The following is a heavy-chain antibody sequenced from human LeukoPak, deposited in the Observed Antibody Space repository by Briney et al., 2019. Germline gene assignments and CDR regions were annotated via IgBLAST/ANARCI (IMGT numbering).Heavy chain of an antibody. Sequence: GGSLRLSCAASGFTFDDYGMNCVRQAPGKGLEWVSGINWNGGSTGYADSVKGRFTISRDNDKNSLYLQMNSLRAEDTALYYCARAGLGAFDIWGQGTMVTVSS. CDR2: INWNGGST. V-gene: IGHV3-20*04. CDR1: GFTFDDYG. J-gene: IGHJ3*02. CDR3: ARAGLGAFDI.